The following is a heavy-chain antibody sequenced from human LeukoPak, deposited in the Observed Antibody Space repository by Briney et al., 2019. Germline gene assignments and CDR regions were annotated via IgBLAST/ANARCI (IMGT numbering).Heavy chain of an antibody. Sequence: LSLTCTVSGGSISSSSYYWGWIRQPPGKGLEWVSYISSSSSTIYYADSVKGRFTISRDNAKNSLYLQMNSLRAEDTAVYYCARSDSDQWFGELFFDWFDPWGQGTLVTVSS. CDR3: ARSDSDQWFGELFFDWFDP. CDR1: GGSISSSSYY. CDR2: ISSSSSTI. V-gene: IGHV3-11*04. J-gene: IGHJ5*02. D-gene: IGHD3-10*01.